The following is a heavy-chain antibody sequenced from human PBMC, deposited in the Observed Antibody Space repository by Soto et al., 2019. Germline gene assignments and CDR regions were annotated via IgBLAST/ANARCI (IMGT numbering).Heavy chain of an antibody. CDR3: ARTDWSSTSCYNYYYYGMDV. D-gene: IGHD2-2*01. J-gene: IGHJ6*02. CDR2: INPGNGDT. V-gene: IGHV1-3*01. CDR1: GYSFTKYG. Sequence: ASVKVSCKTSGYSFTKYGLHWVRQAPGQRLEWMGWINPGNGDTKYSQKFQGRVTITRDTSGTTAYMELSSLRSEDSAVFYCARTDWSSTSCYNYYYYGMDVWGQGTTVTVSS.